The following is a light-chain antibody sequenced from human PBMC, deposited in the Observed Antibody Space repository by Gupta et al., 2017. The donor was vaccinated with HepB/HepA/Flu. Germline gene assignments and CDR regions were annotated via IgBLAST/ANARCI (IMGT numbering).Light chain of an antibody. CDR2: YKSESDK. J-gene: IGLJ2*01. CDR1: SGINVGTYR. CDR3: KNWHNSAVV. Sequence: AVLTQPSSLSASPGASARLTCTLRSGINVGTYRIYWYQQKPGSRPLYPQRYKSESDKQQGSGVPSRFSGSKDASATAGILLISGPQAEDEDYYYWKNWHNSAVVFGGGTKLTVL. V-gene: IGLV5-45*02.